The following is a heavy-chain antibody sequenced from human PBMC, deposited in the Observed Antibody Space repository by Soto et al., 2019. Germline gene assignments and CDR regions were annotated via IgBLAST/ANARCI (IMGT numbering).Heavy chain of an antibody. J-gene: IGHJ4*02. CDR3: AKDRNDYGENGNYHX. V-gene: IGHV3-23*01. CDR2: ISASGGST. CDR1: GFTFDNYA. Sequence: GGSLRLSCAASGFTFDNYAMSWVRQAPGKGLEGVSCISASGGSTFYAYSVKGRFTISRDNSKNMVYLQMNSLRAEDTATYYCAKDRNDYGENGNYHXWGQVILVTVSX. D-gene: IGHD4-17*01.